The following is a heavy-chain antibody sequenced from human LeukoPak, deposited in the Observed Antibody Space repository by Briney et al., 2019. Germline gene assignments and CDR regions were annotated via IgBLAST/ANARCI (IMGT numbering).Heavy chain of an antibody. CDR2: IIPILGIA. CDR1: GGTFSSYA. D-gene: IGHD2-21*02. V-gene: IGHV1-69*04. J-gene: IGHJ4*02. CDR3: ARIVGYCGGDCYPTY. Sequence: SVKVSCKASGGTFSSYAISWVRQAPGQGLEWMGRIIPILGIANYAQKFQGRVTITADKSTSTAYMELRSLRSDDTAMYYCARIVGYCGGDCYPTYWGQGTLVTVSS.